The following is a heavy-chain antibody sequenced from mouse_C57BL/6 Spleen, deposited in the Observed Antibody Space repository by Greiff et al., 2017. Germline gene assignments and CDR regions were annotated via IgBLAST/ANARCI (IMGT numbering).Heavy chain of an antibody. CDR2: IGPGSGST. CDR1: GYTFTDYY. V-gene: IGHV1-77*01. Sequence: QVQLQQSGAELVKPGASVKISCKASGYTFTDYYINWVKQRPGQGLEWIGKIGPGSGSTYYNEKFKGKGTLTADKSSSTAYMQLSSLTSEDSAVYFCARSGYCGSSYGAMDYWGQGTSVTFSS. J-gene: IGHJ4*01. D-gene: IGHD1-1*01. CDR3: ARSGYCGSSYGAMDY.